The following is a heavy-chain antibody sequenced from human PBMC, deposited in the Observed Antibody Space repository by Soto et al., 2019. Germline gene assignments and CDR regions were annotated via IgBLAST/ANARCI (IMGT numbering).Heavy chain of an antibody. CDR2: IYYSGST. V-gene: IGHV4-39*01. Sequence: PSETLSLTCTVSGGSISSSSYYWGWIRQPPGKGLEWIGSIYYSGSTYYNPSLKSRVTISVDTSKNQFSLKLSSVTAADTAVYYCASHRAYYDILTGYYTFPHFDYWGQGTLVTVS. CDR1: GGSISSSSYY. J-gene: IGHJ4*02. D-gene: IGHD3-9*01. CDR3: ASHRAYYDILTGYYTFPHFDY.